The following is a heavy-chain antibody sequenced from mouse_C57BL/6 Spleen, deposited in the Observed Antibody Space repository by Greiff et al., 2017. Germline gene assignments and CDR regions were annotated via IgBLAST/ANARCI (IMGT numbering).Heavy chain of an antibody. D-gene: IGHD2-2*01. J-gene: IGHJ1*03. V-gene: IGHV5-12*01. CDR3: ARLGVTTGYFDV. Sequence: EVKLMESGGGLVQPGGSLKLSCAASGFTFSDYYMYWVRQTPEKRLEWVAYISNGGGSTYYPDTVKGRFTISRENAKNTLYLQMSRLKSEDTAMYYCARLGVTTGYFDVWGTGTTVTVSS. CDR1: GFTFSDYY. CDR2: ISNGGGST.